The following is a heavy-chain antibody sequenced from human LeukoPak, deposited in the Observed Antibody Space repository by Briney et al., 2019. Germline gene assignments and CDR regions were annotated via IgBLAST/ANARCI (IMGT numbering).Heavy chain of an antibody. D-gene: IGHD3-3*01. J-gene: IGHJ3*02. V-gene: IGHV4-30-4*01. CDR1: GGSISSGDYY. CDR2: IYYSGST. CDR3: ARPRHGVGDAFDI. Sequence: PSETLSLTCTVSGGSISSGDYYWSWIRQPPGKGLEWIGYIYYSGSTYYNPSLKSRITVSVDTSKNQFSLKLRFVTAADTAVYYCARPRHGVGDAFDIWGQGSMVTVSS.